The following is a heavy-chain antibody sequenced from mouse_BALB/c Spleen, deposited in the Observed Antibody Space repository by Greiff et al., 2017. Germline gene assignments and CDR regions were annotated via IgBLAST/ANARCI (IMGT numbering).Heavy chain of an antibody. V-gene: IGHV1-18*01. CDR1: GYTFTDYN. D-gene: IGHD1-1*01. CDR3: ASRRNYYGSSYYFDY. Sequence: VQLQQSGPELVKPGASVKIPCKASGYTFTDYNMDWVKQSHGKSLEWIGDINPNNGGTIYNQKSKGKATLTVDKSSSTAYMELRSLTSEDTAVYYCASRRNYYGSSYYFDYWGQGTTLTVSS. CDR2: INPNNGGT. J-gene: IGHJ2*01.